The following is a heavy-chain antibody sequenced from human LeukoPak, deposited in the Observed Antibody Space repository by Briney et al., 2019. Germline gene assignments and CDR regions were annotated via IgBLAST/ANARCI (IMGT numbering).Heavy chain of an antibody. V-gene: IGHV3-30*18. CDR2: ISYDGSNK. D-gene: IGHD1-26*01. CDR3: AKPTVEATYYFDY. Sequence: GRSLRLSCAASGFTFSSYGMHWVRQAPGKGLEWVAVISYDGSNKYYADSVKGRFTISRDNSKNTLYLQMNSLRAEDTAVYYCAKPTVEATYYFDYWGQGTLVTVSS. CDR1: GFTFSSYG. J-gene: IGHJ4*02.